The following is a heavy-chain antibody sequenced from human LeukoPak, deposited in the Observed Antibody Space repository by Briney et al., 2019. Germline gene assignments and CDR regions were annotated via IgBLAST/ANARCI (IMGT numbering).Heavy chain of an antibody. CDR1: VDTFTAYY. CDR3: ARDRRSSVVVPAAGAFDI. J-gene: IGHJ3*02. D-gene: IGHD2-2*01. V-gene: IGHV1-2*02. Sequence: ASVKGSCKASVDTFTAYYIHCVRQAPGHGRVSVGGINPISGGPNYAQKFQGRVTMTRDMSISTAYMELSRLRSDDTAVYYCARDRRSSVVVPAAGAFDIWGQGTMVTVSS. CDR2: INPISGGP.